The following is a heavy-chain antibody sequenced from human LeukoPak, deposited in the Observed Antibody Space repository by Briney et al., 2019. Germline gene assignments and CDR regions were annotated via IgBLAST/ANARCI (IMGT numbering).Heavy chain of an antibody. V-gene: IGHV4-34*01. Sequence: SETLSLTCAVYGGSFSDYYWTWIRQPPGKGLEWIGEIDRSESTNYNPSLKSRVTISVDTSKNRFSLKLSSVTAADTAVYYCARGRGIAAARGVRPWGQGTLVTVSS. J-gene: IGHJ5*02. CDR1: GGSFSDYY. D-gene: IGHD6-13*01. CDR3: ARGRGIAAARGVRP. CDR2: IDRSEST.